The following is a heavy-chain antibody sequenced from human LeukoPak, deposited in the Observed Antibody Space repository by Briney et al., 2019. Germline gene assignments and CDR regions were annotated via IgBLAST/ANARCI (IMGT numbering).Heavy chain of an antibody. J-gene: IGHJ5*02. D-gene: IGHD3-10*01. CDR3: ARDLRAVQPSDYYGSGSYSRVWFDP. Sequence: SETLSLTCTVSGGSISSGGYYWSWIRQHPGKGLEWIGYIYNSGSTYYNPSLKSRVTISVDTSKNQFSLKLSSVTAADTAVYYCARDLRAVQPSDYYGSGSYSRVWFDPWGQGTLVTVSS. CDR1: GGSISSGGYY. V-gene: IGHV4-31*03. CDR2: IYNSGST.